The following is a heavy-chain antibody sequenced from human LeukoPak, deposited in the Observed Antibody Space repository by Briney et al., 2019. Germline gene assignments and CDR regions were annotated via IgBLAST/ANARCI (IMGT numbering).Heavy chain of an antibody. D-gene: IGHD6-19*01. V-gene: IGHV3-74*01. CDR3: ARAFGPEYSSGWYYYFDY. Sequence: PGGSLRLSCAASGFTFSSYWMHWVRQAPGKGLVWVSRINSDGSSTSYADSVKGRFTIPRDNAKNTLYLQMNSLRAEDTAVYYCARAFGPEYSSGWYYYFDYWGQGTLVTVSS. CDR2: INSDGSST. CDR1: GFTFSSYW. J-gene: IGHJ4*02.